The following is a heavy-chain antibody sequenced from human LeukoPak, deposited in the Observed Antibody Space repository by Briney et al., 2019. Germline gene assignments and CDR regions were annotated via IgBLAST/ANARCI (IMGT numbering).Heavy chain of an antibody. CDR3: AKDYRMIAFGGVIGIDAFDI. V-gene: IGHV3-11*01. J-gene: IGHJ3*02. Sequence: GGSLRLSCAASGFVFSDYYMSWIRQAPGKGLEGISYISTSGTNIYYLDSVKGRFPISRDNARNSLYLQMNSLRAEDTALYYCAKDYRMIAFGGVIGIDAFDIWGQGTMVTVSS. CDR2: ISTSGTNI. D-gene: IGHD3-16*02. CDR1: GFVFSDYY.